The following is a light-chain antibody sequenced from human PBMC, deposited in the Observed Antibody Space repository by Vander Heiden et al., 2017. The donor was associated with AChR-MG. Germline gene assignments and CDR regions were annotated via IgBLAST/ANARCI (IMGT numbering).Light chain of an antibody. V-gene: IGLV3-10*01. Sequence: SYELTQPPSVSVSPGQTAGITCSGDALTKRYVYWYQQKAGQAPVLVISEDINRPSGIPERFSGSSTGTVATLTIRGAQVEDEADYYCYSTDTSDDHGGVFGGGTRLTVL. J-gene: IGLJ3*02. CDR2: EDI. CDR1: ALTKRY. CDR3: YSTDTSDDHGGV.